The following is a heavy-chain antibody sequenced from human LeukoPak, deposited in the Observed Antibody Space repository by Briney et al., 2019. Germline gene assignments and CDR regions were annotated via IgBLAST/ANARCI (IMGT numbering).Heavy chain of an antibody. J-gene: IGHJ3*02. Sequence: SETLSLTCTVSGYSISSGYYWGWIRQPPGKGLEWIGSIYHSGSTYYNPSLKSRVTMSVDTSKNQFSLKLSSVTAADTAVYYCARWGIVAAFDIWGQGTMVTVSS. V-gene: IGHV4-38-2*02. CDR3: ARWGIVAAFDI. CDR2: IYHSGST. CDR1: GYSISSGYY. D-gene: IGHD6-13*01.